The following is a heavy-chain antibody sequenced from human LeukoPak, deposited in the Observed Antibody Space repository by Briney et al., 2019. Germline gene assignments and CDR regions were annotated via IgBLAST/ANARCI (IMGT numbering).Heavy chain of an antibody. J-gene: IGHJ4*02. D-gene: IGHD3-22*01. Sequence: SETLSLTCAVYGGSFSGYYWSWIRQPPGKGLEWVGEINHSGSTNYNPSLKSRVTISVDTSKNRLSLKLSSVTAADTAVYYCAGPYDSSGFYSGPFDYWGQGTLVTVSS. CDR2: INHSGST. CDR3: AGPYDSSGFYSGPFDY. CDR1: GGSFSGYY. V-gene: IGHV4-34*01.